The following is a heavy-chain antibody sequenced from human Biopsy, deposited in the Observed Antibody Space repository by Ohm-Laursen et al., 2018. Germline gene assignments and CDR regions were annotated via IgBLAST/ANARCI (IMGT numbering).Heavy chain of an antibody. J-gene: IGHJ2*01. V-gene: IGHV1-69*06. CDR3: ARFPLGAYDDSGSYRAVEHWYFDL. D-gene: IGHD3-22*01. CDR1: GGTFTNHA. CDR2: SIPLFNTA. Sequence: GASVKASCNASGGTFTNHAVGWVRQAPGHGLEWVGSSIPLFNTANYADKFQGRVTLTADKSTTTAYMELSSLRSEDTAIYYCARFPLGAYDDSGSYRAVEHWYFDLWGRGTLVTVSS.